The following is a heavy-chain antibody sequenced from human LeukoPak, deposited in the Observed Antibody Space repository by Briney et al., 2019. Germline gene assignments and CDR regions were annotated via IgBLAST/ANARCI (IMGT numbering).Heavy chain of an antibody. D-gene: IGHD3-10*01. Sequence: SETLSLTCTVSGGSISSSSCYWGWIRQPPGKGLEWIGSIYYSGYTYYNASVESRVTISVDTSKNQFSLKLSSVTAADTAVYYCAKHYMGSYDNRGLDYWGQGTLVTVSS. CDR2: IYYSGYT. J-gene: IGHJ4*02. CDR3: AKHYMGSYDNRGLDY. CDR1: GGSISSSSCY. V-gene: IGHV4-39*01.